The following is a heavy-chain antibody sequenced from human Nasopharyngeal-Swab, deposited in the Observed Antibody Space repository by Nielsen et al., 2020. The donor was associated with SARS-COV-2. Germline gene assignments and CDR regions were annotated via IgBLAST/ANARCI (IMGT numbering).Heavy chain of an antibody. D-gene: IGHD4-23*01. CDR3: ARAEQYGGPPHYYYYMDV. J-gene: IGHJ6*03. Sequence: GGSLRLSCAASGFTFSSYGMHWVRQAPGKGLEWVAVIWYDGSNKYYADSVKGRFTISRDNSKNTLYLQMNSLRAEDTAVYYCARAEQYGGPPHYYYYMDVWGKGTTVTVSS. CDR2: IWYDGSNK. CDR1: GFTFSSYG. V-gene: IGHV3-33*01.